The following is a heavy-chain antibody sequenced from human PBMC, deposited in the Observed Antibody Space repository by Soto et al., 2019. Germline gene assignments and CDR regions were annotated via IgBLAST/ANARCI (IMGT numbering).Heavy chain of an antibody. CDR1: GGSISPYY. D-gene: IGHD2-2*01. V-gene: IGHV4-59*13. CDR3: VSLQGYCITTGCYGHYAMDD. CDR2: IYYTGST. Sequence: PSETLSLTCTVSGGSISPYYWSWIRQPPGKGLEWIGYIYYTGSTDYSPSLTSRVTISVDMSKKQFSLKLSSVTAADTAVYYCVSLQGYCITTGCYGHYAMDDWGQRTTVTVSS. J-gene: IGHJ6*02.